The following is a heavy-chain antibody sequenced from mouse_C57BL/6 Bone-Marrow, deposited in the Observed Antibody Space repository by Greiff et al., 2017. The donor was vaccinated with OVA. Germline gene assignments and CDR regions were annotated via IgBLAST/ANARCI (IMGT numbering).Heavy chain of an antibody. D-gene: IGHD1-1*01. V-gene: IGHV1-81*01. CDR1: GYTFTSYG. Sequence: QVQLQQSGAELARPGASVKLSCKASGYTFTSYGISWVKQRTGPGLEWIGEIYPRSGNTYYNEKFKGKATLTADKSSSTAYMELRSLTSEDAAVYFCARGRGYGSLDYWGQGTTRTVSS. CDR2: IYPRSGNT. J-gene: IGHJ2*01. CDR3: ARGRGYGSLDY.